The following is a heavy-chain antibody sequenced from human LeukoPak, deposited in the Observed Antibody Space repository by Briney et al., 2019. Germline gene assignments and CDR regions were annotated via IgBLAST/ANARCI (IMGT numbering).Heavy chain of an antibody. CDR2: IKQDGSEK. D-gene: IGHD3-16*01. V-gene: IGHV3-7*01. Sequence: PGGSLRLSCAASGFTFSSYWMSWVRQPPGKGLEWVANIKQDGSEKYYVDSVKGRFTISRDNAKDSLYLQMNSLRAEDTAVYYCARDFWGSSFDYWGLGTLVTVSS. CDR1: GFTFSSYW. J-gene: IGHJ4*02. CDR3: ARDFWGSSFDY.